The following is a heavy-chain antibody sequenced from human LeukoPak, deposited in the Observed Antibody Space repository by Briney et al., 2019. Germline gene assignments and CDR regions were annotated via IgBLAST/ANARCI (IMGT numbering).Heavy chain of an antibody. CDR2: INHSGST. CDR1: GGSFSGYY. D-gene: IGHD1-1*01. CDR3: ARGGLGGWNPEFLGVFDY. J-gene: IGHJ4*02. V-gene: IGHV4-34*01. Sequence: SETLSLTCAVYGGSFSGYYWSWIRQPPGKGLEWIGEINHSGSTDYDPSLKSRVTISVDTSKNQFSLKLSSVTAADTAVYYCARGGLGGWNPEFLGVFDYWGQGTLVTVSS.